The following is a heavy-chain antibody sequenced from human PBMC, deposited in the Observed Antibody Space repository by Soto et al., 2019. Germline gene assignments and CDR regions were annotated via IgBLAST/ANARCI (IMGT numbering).Heavy chain of an antibody. CDR1: GFSLSTSGVS. Sequence: QVTLKESGPTLVKPTQTLTLTCTFSGFSLSTSGVSVGWIRQPPGKALEWLALIYWDGDERYSSSLRTRPTITKDTSKNQVVLTLTNMDPVDTATYHCVHSRTTETMWTSWGQGTLVTVSS. V-gene: IGHV2-5*02. D-gene: IGHD4-17*01. J-gene: IGHJ5*02. CDR3: VHSRTTETMWTS. CDR2: IYWDGDE.